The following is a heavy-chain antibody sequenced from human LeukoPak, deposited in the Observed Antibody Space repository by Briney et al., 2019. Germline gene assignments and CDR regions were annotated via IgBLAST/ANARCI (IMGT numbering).Heavy chain of an antibody. Sequence: PSETLSLTCTVSGDSISSGNFYYSWVRQPAGKGLEWIGRSYSSGNTAYNPSLKSRVTISVDTSKNQFSLKLSSVTAADTAVYYCARHRKAAAALLDVWGQGTTVTVSS. J-gene: IGHJ6*02. D-gene: IGHD6-13*01. V-gene: IGHV4-61*02. CDR1: GDSISSGNFY. CDR3: ARHRKAAAALLDV. CDR2: SYSSGNT.